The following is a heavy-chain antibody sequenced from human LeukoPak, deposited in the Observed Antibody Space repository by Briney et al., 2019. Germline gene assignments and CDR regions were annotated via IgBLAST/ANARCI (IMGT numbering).Heavy chain of an antibody. Sequence: SVKVSCKASGGTFSSYAISWVRQAPGQGLEWMGGIIPIFGTANYAQKFQGRVTITADESTSTAYMELSSLRSEDTAVYYCASAVVPAAMYSGSYYYYMDVWGKGTTVTVSS. CDR1: GGTFSSYA. D-gene: IGHD2-2*01. CDR3: ASAVVPAAMYSGSYYYYMDV. J-gene: IGHJ6*03. CDR2: IIPIFGTA. V-gene: IGHV1-69*13.